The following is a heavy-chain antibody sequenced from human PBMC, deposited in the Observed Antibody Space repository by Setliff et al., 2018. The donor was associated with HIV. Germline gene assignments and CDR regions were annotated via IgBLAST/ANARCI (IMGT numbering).Heavy chain of an antibody. CDR1: GFTFSSYA. Sequence: GGSLRLSCAASGFTFSSYAMSWVRQAPGKGLEWVATMSGSTRTIYYADSVKGRFTISRDNAKKSLYLQMNSLRAEDTAVYYCVRAGHGGNWASYFDYWGQGTLVTVSS. J-gene: IGHJ4*02. V-gene: IGHV3-48*04. CDR2: MSGSTRTI. D-gene: IGHD2-15*01. CDR3: VRAGHGGNWASYFDY.